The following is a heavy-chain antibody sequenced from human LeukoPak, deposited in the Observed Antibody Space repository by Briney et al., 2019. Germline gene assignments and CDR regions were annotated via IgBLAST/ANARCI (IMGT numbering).Heavy chain of an antibody. Sequence: SETLSLTCSVTSGFISNYYWSWIRQPAGKGLEWIGRISTSGNTNYSPSLKSRVTMSVDTSKNQFFLNLRSVTAADTAVYYCARDSRYYDFWSGYLDYWGQGALVTVSS. CDR2: ISTSGNT. CDR3: ARDSRYYDFWSGYLDY. CDR1: SGFISNYY. D-gene: IGHD3-3*01. J-gene: IGHJ4*02. V-gene: IGHV4-4*07.